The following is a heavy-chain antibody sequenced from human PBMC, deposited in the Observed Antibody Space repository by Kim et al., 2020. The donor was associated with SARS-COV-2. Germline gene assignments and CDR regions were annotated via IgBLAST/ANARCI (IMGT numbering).Heavy chain of an antibody. CDR1: GGSISSGGYY. CDR2: IYYSGGT. CDR3: ARDPLNNPVTLDYYYYGMDA. Sequence: SETLSLTCTVSGGSISSGGYYWSWIRQHPGKGLEWIGYIYYSGGTYYNPSLKSRVTISVDTSKNQFSLTLSSVTAADTAVYYCARDPLNNPVTLDYYYYGMDAWGQGTTVTVSS. V-gene: IGHV4-31*03. J-gene: IGHJ6*02. D-gene: IGHD1-20*01.